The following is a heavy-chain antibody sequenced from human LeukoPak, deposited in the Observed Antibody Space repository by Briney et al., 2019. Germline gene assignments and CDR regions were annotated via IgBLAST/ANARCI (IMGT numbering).Heavy chain of an antibody. Sequence: ASVKVSCKASGYTFSSYYMRWVRQTPGQGLEWMGIINPSGGSTSYAQKFQGRVTMTRNTSISTAYMELSSLRSEDTAMYYCARDVYRQWLAYDAFDIWGQGTMVTVSS. CDR3: ARDVYRQWLAYDAFDI. D-gene: IGHD6-19*01. CDR2: INPSGGST. J-gene: IGHJ3*02. CDR1: GYTFSSYY. V-gene: IGHV1-46*01.